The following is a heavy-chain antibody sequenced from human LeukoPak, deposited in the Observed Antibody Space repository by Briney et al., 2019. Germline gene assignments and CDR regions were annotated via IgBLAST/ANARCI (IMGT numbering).Heavy chain of an antibody. D-gene: IGHD6-19*01. V-gene: IGHV1-2*06. Sequence: ASVKVSCKASGYTFNGYYKHWVRQAPGQGLEWMGRINPNSGGTNYQGRVTMTRDTSISTAYMELSRLRSDDTAMYYCARSSGWKYNIDYWGQGTLVTVSS. CDR3: ARSSGWKYNIDY. J-gene: IGHJ4*02. CDR1: GYTFNGYY. CDR2: INPNSGGT.